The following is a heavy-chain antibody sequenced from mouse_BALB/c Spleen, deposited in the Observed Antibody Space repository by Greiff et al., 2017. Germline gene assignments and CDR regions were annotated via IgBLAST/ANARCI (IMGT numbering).Heavy chain of an antibody. V-gene: IGHV3-2*02. Sequence: DVQLVESGPGLVKPSQSLSLTCTVTGYSITSDYAWNWIRQFPGNKLEWMGYISYSGSTSYNPSLKSRISITRDTSKNQFFLQLNSVTTEDTATYYCARKDYGSNYAMDYWGQGTSVTVAS. D-gene: IGHD1-1*01. J-gene: IGHJ4*01. CDR2: ISYSGST. CDR1: GYSITSDYA. CDR3: ARKDYGSNYAMDY.